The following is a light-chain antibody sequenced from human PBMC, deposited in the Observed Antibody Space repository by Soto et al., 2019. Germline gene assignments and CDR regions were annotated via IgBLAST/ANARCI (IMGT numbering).Light chain of an antibody. CDR2: GAS. CDR3: HQRQSWPRT. Sequence: EIIMTQSPATLSVSPGEGVTLSCRASQGIGDTLAWYQHKPGQAPRLLIYGASSRATGIPDRFSGSGSGTDFTLTISRLEPEDFAVYYCHQRQSWPRTFGQGTKVDI. J-gene: IGKJ1*01. CDR1: QGIGDT. V-gene: IGKV3D-15*01.